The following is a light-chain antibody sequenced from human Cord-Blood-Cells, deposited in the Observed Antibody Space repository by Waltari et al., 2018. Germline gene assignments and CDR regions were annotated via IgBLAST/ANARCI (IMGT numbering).Light chain of an antibody. CDR3: QSYDSSNQV. Sequence: NFMLTQPPSVSESPGKTVTISCTRSSGSIASNFVQWYQQRPGSAPTTVIYEDNQRPSGFPDRFSGSIHSSSNSASLTISELKTEAEAGYYCQSYDSSNQVVGGGTKLTVL. CDR2: EDN. V-gene: IGLV6-57*03. J-gene: IGLJ3*02. CDR1: SGSIASNF.